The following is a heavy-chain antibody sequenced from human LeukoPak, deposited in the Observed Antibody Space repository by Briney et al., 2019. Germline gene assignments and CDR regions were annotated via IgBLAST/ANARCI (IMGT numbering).Heavy chain of an antibody. V-gene: IGHV3-48*03. J-gene: IGHJ4*02. Sequence: TGGSLRLSCAASGFTFSSYEMNWVRQAPGKGLEWVSYISSSGSTIYYAHSVKGRFTISRDNAKNSLYLQMNSLRAEDTAVYYCARDPYYGDYVVWGQGTLVTVSS. CDR3: ARDPYYGDYVV. CDR1: GFTFSSYE. D-gene: IGHD4-17*01. CDR2: ISSSGSTI.